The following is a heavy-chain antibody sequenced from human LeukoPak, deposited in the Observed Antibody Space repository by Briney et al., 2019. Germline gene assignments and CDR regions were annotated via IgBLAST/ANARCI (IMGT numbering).Heavy chain of an antibody. Sequence: GGSLRLSCAASGFTVSSNYMSWVRQAPGKGLEWVSVIYSGGSGGSTYYAESVKGRFTISRDNSKNTLYLQMNSLRAEDTAVYYCANLIAAYYFDYWGQGTLVTVSS. V-gene: IGHV3-66*01. D-gene: IGHD6-25*01. J-gene: IGHJ4*02. CDR2: IYSGGSGGST. CDR1: GFTVSSNY. CDR3: ANLIAAYYFDY.